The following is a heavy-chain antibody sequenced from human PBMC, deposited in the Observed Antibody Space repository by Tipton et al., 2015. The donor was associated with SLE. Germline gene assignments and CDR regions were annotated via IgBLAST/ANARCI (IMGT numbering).Heavy chain of an antibody. J-gene: IGHJ4*02. CDR2: IRYDGSNK. Sequence: GSLRLSCAASGFTFSSYSMNWVRQAPGKGLEWVAFIRYDGSNKYYADSVKGRFTISRDNSKNTLYLQMNSLRAEDTAVYYCAKKPPAAAGNYFDYWGQGTLVTVSS. CDR3: AKKPPAAAGNYFDY. V-gene: IGHV3-30*02. D-gene: IGHD6-13*01. CDR1: GFTFSSYS.